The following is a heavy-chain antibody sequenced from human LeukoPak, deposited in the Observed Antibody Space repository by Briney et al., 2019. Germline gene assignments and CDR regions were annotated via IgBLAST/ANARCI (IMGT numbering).Heavy chain of an antibody. D-gene: IGHD3-16*01. Sequence: PGRSLRLSCAASGFNFGAYAMHWVRQSPGKGLDWVALISYDGSNQWYADSVKGRFTVSRDSSKNTLYLQMNSLRAEDTAVYYCARESRWGELLFDYWGQGTLVTVSS. J-gene: IGHJ4*02. CDR1: GFNFGAYA. V-gene: IGHV3-30*04. CDR3: ARESRWGELLFDY. CDR2: ISYDGSNQ.